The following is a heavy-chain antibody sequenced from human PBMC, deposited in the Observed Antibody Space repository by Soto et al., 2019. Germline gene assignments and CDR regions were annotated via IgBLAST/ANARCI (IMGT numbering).Heavy chain of an antibody. CDR1: ALTVSSHY. J-gene: IGHJ5*02. CDR2: SISSGAFI. Sequence: PGGCLRLSCVVAALTVSSHYMSWDSQAQGGGLEWDSTSISSGAFIYYADSVEGRFTIPRENAENSLYLQMNSLRAEDTAVYFCARVTEPFSPDTAVGTRSPIYWFDPWGRGTLVTVSS. CDR3: ARVTEPFSPDTAVGTRSPIYWFDP. V-gene: IGHV3-21*01. D-gene: IGHD6-13*01.